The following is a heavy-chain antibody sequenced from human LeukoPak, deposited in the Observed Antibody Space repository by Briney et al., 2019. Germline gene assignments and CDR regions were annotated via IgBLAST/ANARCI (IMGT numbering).Heavy chain of an antibody. CDR2: ISDNGGST. CDR3: AKDPRGITMIVVLFYFDY. D-gene: IGHD3-22*01. CDR1: GFTFSSYW. J-gene: IGHJ4*02. V-gene: IGHV3-23*01. Sequence: GGSLRLSCAASGFTFSSYWMSWVRQAPGMGLEWVSTISDNGGSTYYPDSVKGRFTISRDNSKNTLYLQMNSLRAEDTAVYYCAKDPRGITMIVVLFYFDYWGQGTLVTVSS.